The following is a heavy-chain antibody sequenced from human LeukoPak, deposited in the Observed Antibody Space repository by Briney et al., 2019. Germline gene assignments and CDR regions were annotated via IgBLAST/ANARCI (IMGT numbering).Heavy chain of an antibody. CDR3: AKFHATWYGDT. CDR1: GYNFATYW. Sequence: GESLKISCQGSGYNFATYWIGWVRQMPGKGLEWMGIIYPGNSHTRYSPSFQGQVTISADTPISTAYLHWSSLQSSDTAMYYCAKFHATWYGDTWGQGTLVTVSS. D-gene: IGHD6-13*01. J-gene: IGHJ4*02. CDR2: IYPGNSHT. V-gene: IGHV5-51*04.